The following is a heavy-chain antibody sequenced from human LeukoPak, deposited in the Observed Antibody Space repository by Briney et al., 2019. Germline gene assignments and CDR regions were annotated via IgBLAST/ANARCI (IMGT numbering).Heavy chain of an antibody. CDR1: GFTFSNYA. D-gene: IGHD3-3*01. V-gene: IGHV3-23*05. Sequence: GGSLRLSCAASGFTFSNYAMTWVRQAPGTGLEWVSIIYSSGSIYYADSVKGRFTISRDSSKNMVYLQMNSLRVEDTAVYYCARGQTSLEWFDPWGQGTLVTVSS. CDR2: IYSSGSI. CDR3: ARGQTSLEWFDP. J-gene: IGHJ5*02.